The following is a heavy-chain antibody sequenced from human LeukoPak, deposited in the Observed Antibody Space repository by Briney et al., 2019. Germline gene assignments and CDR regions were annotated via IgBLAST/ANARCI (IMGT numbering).Heavy chain of an antibody. V-gene: IGHV4-4*07. CDR3: ARGSGGIVGATALLGPGNPLDY. J-gene: IGHJ4*02. CDR2: IHTSGST. CDR1: GVSISSYY. Sequence: SETLSLTCTVSGVSISSYYWSWIRQPAGKGLEWIGRIHTSGSTNYNPSLKSRVTMSVDTSKNQFSLKLSSVTAADTAVYYCARGSGGIVGATALLGPGNPLDYWGQGTLVTVSS. D-gene: IGHD1-26*01.